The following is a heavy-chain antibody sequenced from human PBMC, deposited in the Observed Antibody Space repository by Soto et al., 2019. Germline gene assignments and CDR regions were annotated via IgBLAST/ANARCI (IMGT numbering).Heavy chain of an antibody. CDR1: GGTFSSYA. Sequence: QVQLVQSGAEVKKPGSSVKVSCKASGGTFSSYAISWVRQAPGQGLEWMGGIIPIFGTANYAQKFQGRVTIPADEPTSTAYMELSSLNSEHTPVYYGARDAPGTSSSFAYWGQGTLVTVSS. J-gene: IGHJ4*02. V-gene: IGHV1-69*01. CDR2: IIPIFGTA. D-gene: IGHD6-6*01. CDR3: ARDAPGTSSSFAY.